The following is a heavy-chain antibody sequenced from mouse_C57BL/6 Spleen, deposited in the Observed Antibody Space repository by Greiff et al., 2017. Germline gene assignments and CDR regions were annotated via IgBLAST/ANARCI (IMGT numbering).Heavy chain of an antibody. V-gene: IGHV5-17*01. CDR3: ARGGYDSWFAY. D-gene: IGHD2-3*01. J-gene: IGHJ3*01. CDR2: ISSGSSTI. Sequence: EVKLVESGGGLVKPGGSLKLSCAASGFTFSDYGMHWVRQAPETGLEWVAYISSGSSTIYYADTVKGRFTISRDNAKNTLFLQMTSLRSEDTAMYYCARGGYDSWFAYWGQGTLVTVSA. CDR1: GFTFSDYG.